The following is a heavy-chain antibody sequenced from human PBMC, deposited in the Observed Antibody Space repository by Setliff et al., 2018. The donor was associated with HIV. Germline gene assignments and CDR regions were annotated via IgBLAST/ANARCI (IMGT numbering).Heavy chain of an antibody. V-gene: IGHV2-5*01. CDR3: AYSGRQLRGPYFDF. D-gene: IGHD1-1*01. Sequence: SGPTLVNPTQTLTLTCTFSGLSLSTSGVGVGWIRQSSGKALEWLAFIYWNNNKHYSTSLKSRLTVTKDTSKNRVVFTMTNMDPVDTATYYCAYSGRQLRGPYFDFWGQGTPVTVSS. CDR1: GLSLSTSGVG. J-gene: IGHJ4*02. CDR2: IYWNNNK.